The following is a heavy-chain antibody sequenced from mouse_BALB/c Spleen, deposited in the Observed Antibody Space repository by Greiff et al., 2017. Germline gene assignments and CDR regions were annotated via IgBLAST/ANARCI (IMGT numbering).Heavy chain of an antibody. CDR3: ARWSQLGVAY. V-gene: IGHV3-8*02. Sequence: EVKVEESGPSLVKPSQTLSLTCSVTGDSITSGYWNWIRKFPGNKLEYMGYISYSGSTYYNPSLKSRISITRDTSKNQYYLQLNSVTTEDTATYYCARWSQLGVAYWGQGTLVTVSA. J-gene: IGHJ3*01. D-gene: IGHD4-1*02. CDR2: ISYSGST. CDR1: GDSITSGY.